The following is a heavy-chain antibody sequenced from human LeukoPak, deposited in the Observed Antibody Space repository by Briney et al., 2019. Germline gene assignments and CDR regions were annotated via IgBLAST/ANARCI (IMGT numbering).Heavy chain of an antibody. CDR2: IYYSGTT. Sequence: PSETLSLTCSVSAGSISTTGLYWGWIRQPPGKGLERIGSIYYSGTTYYNLSLKSRVTISLDTSKNQFSLKLSSVTAADTAVYYCARHGSREYFFKHWGQGTLVTVSS. CDR1: AGSISTTGLY. J-gene: IGHJ4*02. V-gene: IGHV4-39*01. CDR3: ARHGSREYFFKH. D-gene: IGHD1-1*01.